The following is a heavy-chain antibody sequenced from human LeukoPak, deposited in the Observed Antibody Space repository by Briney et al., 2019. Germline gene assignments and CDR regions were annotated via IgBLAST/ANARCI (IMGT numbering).Heavy chain of an antibody. D-gene: IGHD1-1*01. CDR1: GFTFSTYA. V-gene: IGHV3-23*01. Sequence: PGGSLRLSCAASGFTFSTYAMSWVRQAPGEGLEWVSTISGSGAYTYYADSVKGRFTISRDNSKHTLYLQMNSLRAEDTAVYYCARGTTGQRYYFDYWGQGTLVTVSS. CDR2: ISGSGAYT. J-gene: IGHJ4*02. CDR3: ARGTTGQRYYFDY.